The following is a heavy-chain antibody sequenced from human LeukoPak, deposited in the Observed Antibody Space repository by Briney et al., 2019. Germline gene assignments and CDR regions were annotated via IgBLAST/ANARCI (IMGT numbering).Heavy chain of an antibody. D-gene: IGHD3-10*01. CDR2: INQDGSER. CDR1: GFSFSSYS. J-gene: IGHJ4*02. CDR3: ARGYGSGTYRGTTQIFDF. Sequence: PGGSLRLSCAASGFSFSSYSMNWVRQAPGKGLEWVANINQDGSERYYVDSVKGRFTISRDNARNSLYLQMNSLRAEDTAVYYCARGYGSGTYRGTTQIFDFWGQGTLVTVSS. V-gene: IGHV3-7*04.